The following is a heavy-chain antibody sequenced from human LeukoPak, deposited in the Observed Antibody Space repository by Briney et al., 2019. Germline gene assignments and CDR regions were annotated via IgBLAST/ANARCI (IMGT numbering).Heavy chain of an antibody. CDR1: GFTFSSYA. V-gene: IGHV3-23*01. CDR3: AKDGGAVAGTDAFDI. Sequence: GGSLRLSCAASGFTFSSYAMSWVRQAPGKGLEWVSTIGANGISTYYADSVKGRFTISRDNSKNTLYLQMNSLRAEDTAVYYCAKDGGAVAGTDAFDIWGQGTMVTVSS. J-gene: IGHJ3*02. CDR2: IGANGIST. D-gene: IGHD6-19*01.